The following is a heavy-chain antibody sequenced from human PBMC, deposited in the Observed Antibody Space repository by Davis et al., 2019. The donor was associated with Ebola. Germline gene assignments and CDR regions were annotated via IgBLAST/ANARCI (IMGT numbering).Heavy chain of an antibody. CDR1: GFTFSDYY. J-gene: IGHJ4*02. CDR2: ISSSSSYT. Sequence: GESLKISCAASGFTFSDYYMSWIRQAPGKGLEWVSYISSSSSYTNYADSVKGRFTISRDNAKNSLYLHMDSLRVEDTAVYYCVRILSGSNSLDYWGQGTLVAVSS. D-gene: IGHD4-23*01. CDR3: VRILSGSNSLDY. V-gene: IGHV3-11*06.